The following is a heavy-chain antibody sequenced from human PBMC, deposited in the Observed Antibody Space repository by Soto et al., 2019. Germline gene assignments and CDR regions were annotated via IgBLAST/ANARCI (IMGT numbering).Heavy chain of an antibody. D-gene: IGHD2-21*02. CDR2: IKSKTDGGTT. J-gene: IGHJ3*02. Sequence: EVQLVESGGGLVKPGGSLRLSCAASGFTFSNAWMSWVRQAPGKGLEWVGRIKSKTDGGTTDYAAPVKGRFTISRDDSKNTLYLQMNSLKTEDTVVYYCTTLLAYCGGDCFGAFDICGQGTMVTVSS. CDR3: TTLLAYCGGDCFGAFDI. V-gene: IGHV3-15*01. CDR1: GFTFSNAW.